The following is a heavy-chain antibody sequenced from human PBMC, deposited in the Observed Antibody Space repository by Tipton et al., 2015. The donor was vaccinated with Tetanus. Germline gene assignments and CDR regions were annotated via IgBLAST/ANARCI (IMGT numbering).Heavy chain of an antibody. CDR3: ARDQTREYYYDSSGYYPNDAFDI. V-gene: IGHV1-18*01. D-gene: IGHD3-22*01. CDR1: GYTFTSYG. J-gene: IGHJ3*02. Sequence: QLVQSGAEVKKPGASVKVSCKASGYTFTSYGISWVRQAPGQGLEWMGWISAYNGNTNYAQKLQGRVTMTTDTSTSTAYMELRSLRSDDTAVYYCARDQTREYYYDSSGYYPNDAFDIWGQGTMVPVSS. CDR2: ISAYNGNT.